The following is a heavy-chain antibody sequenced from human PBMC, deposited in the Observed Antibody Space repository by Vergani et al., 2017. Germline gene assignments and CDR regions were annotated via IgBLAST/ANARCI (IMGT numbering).Heavy chain of an antibody. J-gene: IGHJ4*02. CDR3: ARLSYDTTPYLQGGYDC. Sequence: QVQLVQSGAEVKKPGASVKVSCKASGYTFTSYYMHWVRQAPGQGLEWMGIINPSGGSTSYAQKFQGRVTMTRDTSTSTVYIEVSSLRSEDTAVYYCARLSYDTTPYLQGGYDCWGQGTLVAVSS. CDR1: GYTFTSYY. CDR2: INPSGGST. D-gene: IGHD3-22*01. V-gene: IGHV1-46*01.